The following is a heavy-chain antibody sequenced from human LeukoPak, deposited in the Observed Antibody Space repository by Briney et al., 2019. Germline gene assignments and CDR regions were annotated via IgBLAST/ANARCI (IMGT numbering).Heavy chain of an antibody. D-gene: IGHD2-15*01. CDR2: ISSSSSYI. CDR3: ARSVVVVAEYYYYGMDV. V-gene: IGHV3-21*01. CDR1: GFTFSSYS. Sequence: GGSLRLSCAASGFTFSSYSMNWVRQAPGKGMEWVSSISSSSSYIYYADSVKGRFTISRDNAKNSLYLQMNSLRAEDTAVYYCARSVVVVAEYYYYGMDVWGQGTTVTVSS. J-gene: IGHJ6*02.